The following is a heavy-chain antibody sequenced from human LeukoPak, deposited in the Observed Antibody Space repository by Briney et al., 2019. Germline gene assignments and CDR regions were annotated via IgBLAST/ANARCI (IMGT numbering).Heavy chain of an antibody. CDR2: ISTSSNTI. J-gene: IGHJ4*02. D-gene: IGHD3-16*01. V-gene: IGHV3-48*02. CDR1: GFTFSSYS. CDR3: ARGELGGDY. Sequence: GGSLRLSCAASGFTFSSYSMNWVRQAPGKGLDWVSWISTSSNTIYYADSVKGRFTISRDNAKNSLYLQMNSLRDEDTAVYYCARGELGGDYWGQGTLVTVSS.